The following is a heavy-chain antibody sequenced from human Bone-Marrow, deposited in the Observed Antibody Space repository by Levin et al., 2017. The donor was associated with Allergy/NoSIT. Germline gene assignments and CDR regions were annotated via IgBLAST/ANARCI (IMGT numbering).Heavy chain of an antibody. Sequence: GGSLRLSCASSFFPFLLSSLPFFLPSPFKGLEWVAVISYDGSSKYYADSVKGRFTVSRDNSKNTLYLQMNSLRAEDTAVYYCARDMARQLWFPYYHYYGMDVWGQGTTVTVSS. J-gene: IGHJ6*02. CDR1: FFPFLLSS. V-gene: IGHV3-30-3*01. CDR2: ISYDGSSK. D-gene: IGHD5-18*01. CDR3: ARDMARQLWFPYYHYYGMDV.